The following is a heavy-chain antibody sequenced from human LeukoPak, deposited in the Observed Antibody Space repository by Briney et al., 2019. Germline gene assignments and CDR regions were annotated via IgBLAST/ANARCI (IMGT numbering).Heavy chain of an antibody. CDR3: ASSLTMVRGDY. Sequence: GGSLRLSCAASGFTFSSYEMNWVRQAPGKGLERVSYISSSGSTIYYAGSVKGRFTISRDNAKNSLYLQMDSLRAEDTAVYYCASSLTMVRGDYWGQGTLVTVSS. V-gene: IGHV3-48*03. J-gene: IGHJ4*02. CDR2: ISSSGSTI. D-gene: IGHD3-10*01. CDR1: GFTFSSYE.